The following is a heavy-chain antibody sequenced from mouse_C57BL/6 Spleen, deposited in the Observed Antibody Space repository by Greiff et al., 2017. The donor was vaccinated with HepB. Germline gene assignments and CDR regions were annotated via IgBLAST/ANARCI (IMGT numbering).Heavy chain of an antibody. CDR3: ARADTTVYYYAMDY. Sequence: QVQLQQPGAELVKPGASVKMSCTASGYTFTSYWITWVKQRPGQGLEWIGDIYPGSGSTNYNEKFKSKTTLTVDTSSSTAYMQLSSLTSEDSADYYCARADTTVYYYAMDYWGQGTSVTVSS. V-gene: IGHV1-55*01. D-gene: IGHD1-1*01. J-gene: IGHJ4*01. CDR2: IYPGSGST. CDR1: GYTFTSYW.